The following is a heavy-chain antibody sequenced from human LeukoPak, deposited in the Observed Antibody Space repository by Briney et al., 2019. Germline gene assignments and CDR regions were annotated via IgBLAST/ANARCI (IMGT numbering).Heavy chain of an antibody. Sequence: ASAKVSCKASGYTFTSYGISWVRQAPGQGLEWMGWISAYNGNTNYAQKLQGRVTMTTDTSTSTAYMELRSLRSDDTAVYYCARDNGVRYWFVVVPAADNWFDPWGQGTLVTVSS. CDR3: ARDNGVRYWFVVVPAADNWFDP. CDR2: ISAYNGNT. V-gene: IGHV1-18*01. J-gene: IGHJ5*02. CDR1: GYTFTSYG. D-gene: IGHD2-2*01.